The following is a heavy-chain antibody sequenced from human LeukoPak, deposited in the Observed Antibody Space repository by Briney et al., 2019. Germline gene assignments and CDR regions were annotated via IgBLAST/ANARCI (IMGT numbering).Heavy chain of an antibody. J-gene: IGHJ3*01. V-gene: IGHV3-21*01. D-gene: IGHD1-1*01. CDR1: GFIFNTFG. Sequence: GGSLRLSCSASGFIFNTFGMNWVRQAPGKGLEWVSSITSTTTYTYYADSVKGRFTISRDNPKNSLFLQMNSLRDEDTAVYYCVRCTFVLHKRCSAFDVWGQGTMVTVSA. CDR2: ITSTTTYT. CDR3: VRCTFVLHKRCSAFDV.